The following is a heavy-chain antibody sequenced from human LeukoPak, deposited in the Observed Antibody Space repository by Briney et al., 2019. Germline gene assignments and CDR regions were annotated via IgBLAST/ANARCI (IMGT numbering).Heavy chain of an antibody. V-gene: IGHV3-21*01. Sequence: GGSLRLSCAASGFTFSSYSMNWVRQAPGKGLEWVSSISSSRSYIYYADSVKGRFTISRDNAKNSLYLQMNSLRAEDTAVYYCARDSRQWLVDWYFDLWGRGTLVTVSS. D-gene: IGHD6-19*01. CDR3: ARDSRQWLVDWYFDL. J-gene: IGHJ2*01. CDR2: ISSSRSYI. CDR1: GFTFSSYS.